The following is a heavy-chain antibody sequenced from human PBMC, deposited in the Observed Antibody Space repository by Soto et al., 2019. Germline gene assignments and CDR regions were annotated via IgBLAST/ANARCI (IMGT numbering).Heavy chain of an antibody. Sequence: PSETLSLTCTVSGGSISSYYWSWIRQPPGKGLEWIGYIYYSGSTNYNPSLKSRITISVDTSKNQFSLKLSSVTAADTAVYYCARSRSVSGDLFDYWGQGTLVTVS. CDR3: ARSRSVSGDLFDY. V-gene: IGHV4-59*01. D-gene: IGHD3-10*01. J-gene: IGHJ4*02. CDR1: GGSISSYY. CDR2: IYYSGST.